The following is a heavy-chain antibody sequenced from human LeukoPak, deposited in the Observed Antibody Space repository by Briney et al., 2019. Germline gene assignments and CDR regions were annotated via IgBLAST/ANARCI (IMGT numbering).Heavy chain of an antibody. CDR2: IYSGGST. CDR1: GLTVSSNY. CDR3: AIGVIDVYSRTRRRDY. J-gene: IGHJ4*02. Sequence: GGSLRLSCAASGLTVSSNYMSWVRQAPGRGLEWVSVIYSGGSTYYADSVKGRFTISRDTSNNTLYLQMNSLRAEDTAVYYCAIGVIDVYSRTRRRDYRGQGTLVTVSS. D-gene: IGHD4-11*01. V-gene: IGHV3-53*01.